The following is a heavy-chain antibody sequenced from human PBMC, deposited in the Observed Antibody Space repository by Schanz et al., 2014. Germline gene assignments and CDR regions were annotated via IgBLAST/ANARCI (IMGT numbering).Heavy chain of an antibody. Sequence: EVQLVESGGGLVQPGGSLRLSCAASGFTFSSYWMHWVRQVPGKGLVWDSRIKSDGSSTSYADSVKGRFTISRDNAKNMLYLKMNSPRAEDSAVDYSARPALWFGDNCIDPWGQGTPVTVSS. D-gene: IGHD3-10*01. CDR2: IKSDGSST. J-gene: IGHJ5*02. V-gene: IGHV3-74*01. CDR1: GFTFSSYW. CDR3: ARPALWFGDNCIDP.